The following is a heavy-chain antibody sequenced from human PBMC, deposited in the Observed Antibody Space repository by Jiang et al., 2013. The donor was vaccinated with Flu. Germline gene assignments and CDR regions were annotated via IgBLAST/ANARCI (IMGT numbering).Heavy chain of an antibody. Sequence: QLLESGGGLVQSGGSLRLSCAASGFTFSSYSMNWFRQAPGKGLEWVSHISSNSYSIKSRDNAKNSLYLQMSSLRAEDTAVYYCASEGRRGSHWGQGTLVTVSS. CDR1: GFTFSSYS. D-gene: IGHD3-16*01. V-gene: IGHV3-48*01. J-gene: IGHJ4*02. CDR3: ASEGRRGSH. CDR2: ISSNSYSI.